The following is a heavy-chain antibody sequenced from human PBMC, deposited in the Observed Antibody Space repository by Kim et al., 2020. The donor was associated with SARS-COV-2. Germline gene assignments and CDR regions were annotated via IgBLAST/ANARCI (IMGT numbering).Heavy chain of an antibody. V-gene: IGHV1-18*01. CDR2: ISPYNGKT. CDR3: AREELYYYFTMDV. D-gene: IGHD1-7*01. J-gene: IGHJ6*02. CDR1: GYTFTNFG. Sequence: ASVKVSCKASGYTFTNFGISWVRQAPGHGLEWMGWISPYNGKTDYAQKFQGKITMTADTSTSTVYMELRSLSSDDTAIFCCAREELYYYFTMDVWGQGTTVTVSS.